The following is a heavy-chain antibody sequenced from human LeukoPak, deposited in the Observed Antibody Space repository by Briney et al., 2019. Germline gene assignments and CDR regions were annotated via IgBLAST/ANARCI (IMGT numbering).Heavy chain of an antibody. CDR2: IYYSGST. CDR1: GGSISSYY. V-gene: IGHV4-59*01. J-gene: IGHJ4*02. CDR3: ARSFPGDDFWSGYYVGGGSLALDY. Sequence: PSETLSLTCTVSGGSISSYYWSWIRQPPGKGLEWIGYIYYSGSTNFNPSLKSRVTISVDTSKNQFSLKLSSVTAADTAVYYCARSFPGDDFWSGYYVGGGSLALDYWGQGTLVTVSS. D-gene: IGHD3-3*01.